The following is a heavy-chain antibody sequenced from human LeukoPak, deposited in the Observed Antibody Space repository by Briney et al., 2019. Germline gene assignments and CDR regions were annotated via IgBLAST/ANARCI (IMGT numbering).Heavy chain of an antibody. J-gene: IGHJ4*02. CDR2: IYSGGST. V-gene: IGHV3-53*01. Sequence: GGSLRLSCAASGFTVSSNYMSWVRQAPGKGLEWVSVIYSGGSTYYADSVKGRFTISSDNSKNTLYLQMNSLRAEDTAVYYCAIIAAAGESYFDYWGQGTLVTVSS. D-gene: IGHD6-13*01. CDR3: AIIAAAGESYFDY. CDR1: GFTVSSNY.